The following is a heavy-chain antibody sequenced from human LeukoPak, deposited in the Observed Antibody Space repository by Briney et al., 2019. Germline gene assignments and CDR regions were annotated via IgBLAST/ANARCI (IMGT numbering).Heavy chain of an antibody. V-gene: IGHV1-2*02. CDR1: GYTFTHYR. CDR3: AREKWFSDY. J-gene: IGHJ4*02. CDR2: VNPGSGGT. D-gene: IGHD3-22*01. Sequence: ASVKVSCKASGYTFTHYRLHWVRQPHGQGPEWIGWVNPGSGGTNYQQNFQGRATMTRDTSIRTVYMELSGLRSDDTAVYYCAREKWFSDYGGQGTLVTVSS.